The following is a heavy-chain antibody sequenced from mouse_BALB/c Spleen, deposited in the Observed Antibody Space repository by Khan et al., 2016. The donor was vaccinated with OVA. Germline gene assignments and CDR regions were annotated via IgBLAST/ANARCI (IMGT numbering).Heavy chain of an antibody. J-gene: IGHJ1*01. CDR2: INTYTGEP. V-gene: IGHV9-3-1*01. CDR1: GYTFTNYG. CDR3: ARMKPYCYFDV. Sequence: QIQLVQSGPELKKPGETVKISCKASGYTFTNYGMNWVKQAPGKGLKWMGWINTYTGEPTYADDFKGRSAFSLETSASTAYLQINNLKNEDTATYFCARMKPYCYFDVWGAGTTVTVSS.